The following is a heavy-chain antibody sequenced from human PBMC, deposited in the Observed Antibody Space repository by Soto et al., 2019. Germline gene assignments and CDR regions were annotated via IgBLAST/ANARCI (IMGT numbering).Heavy chain of an antibody. CDR3: ARRVSSMDV. V-gene: IGHV4-39*01. Sequence: QLQLQESGPGLVKPSETLSLTCSVSGGSISSSGYYWGWIRQPPGKGLEWVGSIYYSGSTNYNPSLKSRVTISVDTSKNQFPLKLSSVTAADTAVYYCARRVSSMDVWGQGTTVTVSS. D-gene: IGHD6-13*01. CDR1: GGSISSSGYY. CDR2: IYYSGST. J-gene: IGHJ6*02.